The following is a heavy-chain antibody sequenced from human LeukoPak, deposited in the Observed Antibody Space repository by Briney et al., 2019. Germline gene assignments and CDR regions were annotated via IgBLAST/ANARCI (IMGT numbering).Heavy chain of an antibody. J-gene: IGHJ4*02. CDR1: GGSISSSSYY. V-gene: IGHV4-39*07. CDR2: IYYSGST. D-gene: IGHD4-17*01. CDR3: ARERPDYGDYFDY. Sequence: SETLSLTCTVSGGSISSSSYYWGWIRQPPGKGLEWSGSIYYSGSTYYNPSLKSRVTISVDRSKNQFSLNMSSVTAADTAVYYCARERPDYGDYFDYWGPGTIVTASS.